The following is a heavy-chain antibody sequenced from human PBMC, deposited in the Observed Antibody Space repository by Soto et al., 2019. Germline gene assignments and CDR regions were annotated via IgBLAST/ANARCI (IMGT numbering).Heavy chain of an antibody. Sequence: SETLSLTCSVSGDSINNYEYYWTWIRQPPGEGLEWIGHIYYTGSTSYNPSLESRISISLDASRNQFSLKLSSVTAADTAVYYCARDGDYDSSGYVPFDYWGQGTLVTLS. CDR1: GDSINNYEYY. CDR2: IYYTGST. CDR3: ARDGDYDSSGYVPFDY. V-gene: IGHV4-30-4*01. D-gene: IGHD3-22*01. J-gene: IGHJ4*02.